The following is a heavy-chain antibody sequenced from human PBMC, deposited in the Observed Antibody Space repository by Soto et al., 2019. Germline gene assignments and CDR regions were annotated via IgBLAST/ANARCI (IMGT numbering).Heavy chain of an antibody. Sequence: VASVKVSCKASGYAFTNYNIHWVRQAPGQGLQWMGEVNPGRGTAGYAETFQGRVTMTRNASTRTVYMVLTRLTPEDTAIYYCAKRASPGKTFFDYWGQGSLVTVSS. CDR2: VNPGRGTA. CDR1: GYAFTNYN. J-gene: IGHJ4*02. CDR3: AKRASPGKTFFDY. V-gene: IGHV1-46*01.